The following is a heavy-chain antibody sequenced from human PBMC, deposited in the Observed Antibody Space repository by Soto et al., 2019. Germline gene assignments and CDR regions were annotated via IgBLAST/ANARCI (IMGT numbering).Heavy chain of an antibody. CDR3: AKTKGDPENYAAFDI. D-gene: IGHD3-16*01. Sequence: EVQLVESGGGLVQPGRSLRLSCAASGFTFDDYARHWVRQAPGKGLELVSGISWNSGSICYADSVKGRFTISRDNAKNSMYLHKNSIRAQDTALNYCAKTKGDPENYAAFDISGQGTMVTVSS. CDR1: GFTFDDYA. V-gene: IGHV3-9*01. J-gene: IGHJ3*02. CDR2: ISWNSGSI.